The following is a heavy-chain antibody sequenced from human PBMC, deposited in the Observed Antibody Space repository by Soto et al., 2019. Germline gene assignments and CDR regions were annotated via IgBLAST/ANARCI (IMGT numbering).Heavy chain of an antibody. J-gene: IGHJ6*01. CDR1: GYSFTSYW. D-gene: IGHD5-12*01. CDR3: ARQGRGNGGYVDYYCGMDV. Sequence: GESLKISCKGSGYSFTSYWIGWVRQMPGKGLEWMGIIYPGDSDTRYSPSFQGQVTISADKSISTAYLQWSSLKASDTAMYYCARQGRGNGGYVDYYCGMDVWGQGTKVTVSS. CDR2: IYPGDSDT. V-gene: IGHV5-51*01.